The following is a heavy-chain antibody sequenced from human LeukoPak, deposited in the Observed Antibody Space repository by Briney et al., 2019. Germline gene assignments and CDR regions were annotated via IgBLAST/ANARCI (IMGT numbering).Heavy chain of an antibody. V-gene: IGHV3-21*01. Sequence: GGSLRLSCAASGFTFSSYSMNWVCQAPGKGLEWVSSISSSSSYIYYADSVKGRFTISRDNAKNSLYLQMNSLRAEDTAVYYCARVGPDTAMVNGDWGEDFDYWGQGTLVTVSS. CDR2: ISSSSSYI. CDR3: ARVGPDTAMVNGDWGEDFDY. CDR1: GFTFSSYS. D-gene: IGHD5-18*01. J-gene: IGHJ4*02.